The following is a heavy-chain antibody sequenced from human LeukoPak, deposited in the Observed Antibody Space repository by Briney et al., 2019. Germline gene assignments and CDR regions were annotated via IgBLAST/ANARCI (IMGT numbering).Heavy chain of an antibody. CDR2: ISSSSSYI. V-gene: IGHV3-21*01. CDR1: GFTFSSYS. Sequence: GGSLRLSCAASGFTFSSYSMNWVRQAPGKGLEWVSSISSSSSYIYYADSVKGRFTISRDNAKNSLYLQMNSLRAEDTAVYYCARGTVTTYPFQHWGQGTPVTVSS. CDR3: ARGTVTTYPFQH. D-gene: IGHD4-17*01. J-gene: IGHJ1*01.